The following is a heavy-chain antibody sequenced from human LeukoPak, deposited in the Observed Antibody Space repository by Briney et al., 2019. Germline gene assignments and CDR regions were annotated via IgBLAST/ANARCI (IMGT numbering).Heavy chain of an antibody. CDR2: IYHDGST. V-gene: IGHV4-4*02. D-gene: IGHD5-18*01. CDR1: GGSISSNNW. Sequence: KPSETLSLTCAVSGGSISSNNWWIWVRQSPEKGLEWIGEIYHDGSTNYNPSLKSRVTISMDKSKNQLSLKLNFVTAADTAVYYCARDRGGYTYSHDYWGQGTQVTVSS. J-gene: IGHJ4*02. CDR3: ARDRGGYTYSHDY.